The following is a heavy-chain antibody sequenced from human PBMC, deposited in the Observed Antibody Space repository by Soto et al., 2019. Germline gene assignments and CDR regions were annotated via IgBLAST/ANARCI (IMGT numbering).Heavy chain of an antibody. V-gene: IGHV4-34*01. CDR1: GESFGYYY. D-gene: IGHD3-3*01. Sequence: QVQLQQWGTGLLKPSETLSLTCGVYGESFGYYYWSWIRQPPGKGLEWIGEINHSTRTKYKSSLKRRVTISIDTSKTPFYLKTTSVTAADAAVYYYARWAYDFRDAFDIWGQGRMVTVAS. J-gene: IGHJ3*02. CDR3: ARWAYDFRDAFDI. CDR2: INHSTRT.